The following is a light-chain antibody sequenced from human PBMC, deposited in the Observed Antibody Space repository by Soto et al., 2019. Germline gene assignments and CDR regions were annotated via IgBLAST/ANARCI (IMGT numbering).Light chain of an antibody. CDR3: QHYGRSPIT. J-gene: IGKJ5*01. V-gene: IGKV3-20*01. CDR2: GAS. Sequence: EIVMTQSPATLSVSPGERATLSCRASQSVNIYLAWYQQKPGQAPRLLIFGASYRATGIPARFSGSGSGTDFTLTISRLEPEDFALYYCQHYGRSPITFGQGTRLEI. CDR1: QSVNIY.